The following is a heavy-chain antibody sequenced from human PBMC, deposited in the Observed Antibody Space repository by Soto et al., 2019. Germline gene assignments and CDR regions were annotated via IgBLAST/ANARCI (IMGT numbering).Heavy chain of an antibody. D-gene: IGHD4-17*01. CDR1: GFTVSSTY. Sequence: EEQLVETGGGVIQRGGSLRLSCNASGFTVSSTYMSWVRQAPGMGLEWVAVIESGGSTHYADSVKGRFTISRDIPKNTLYLQMNSLRGEDTAVYYCVKDLSSATVTTVANYGMDAWGQGATVTVSS. J-gene: IGHJ6*02. V-gene: IGHV3-53*05. CDR3: VKDLSSATVTTVANYGMDA. CDR2: IESGGST.